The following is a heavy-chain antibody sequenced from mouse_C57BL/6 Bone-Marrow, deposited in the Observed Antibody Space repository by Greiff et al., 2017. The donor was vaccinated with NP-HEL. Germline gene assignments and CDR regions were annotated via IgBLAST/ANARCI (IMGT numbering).Heavy chain of an antibody. D-gene: IGHD2-4*01. V-gene: IGHV3-6*01. CDR1: GYSITSGYY. CDR3: ARARDYDYDRFAY. CDR2: ISYDGSN. Sequence: EVQLQESGPGLVKPSQSLSLTCSVTGYSITSGYYWNWIRQFPGNKLEWMGYISYDGSNNYNPSLKNRISITRDTSKNQFSLKLNSVTTEDTATYYCARARDYDYDRFAYWGQGTLVTVSA. J-gene: IGHJ3*01.